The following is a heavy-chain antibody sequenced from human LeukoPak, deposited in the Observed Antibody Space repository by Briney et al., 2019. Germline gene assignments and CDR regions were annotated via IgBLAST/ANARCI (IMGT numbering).Heavy chain of an antibody. D-gene: IGHD3-22*01. J-gene: IGHJ5*02. CDR1: GYTFTSYD. V-gene: IGHV1-8*01. CDR3: ARGSKAYYYDSSGPYNWFDP. Sequence: ASVKVSCKASGYTFTSYDINWVRQATGQGLEWMGWMNPNSGNTGYAQKFQGRVTMTRNTSISTAYMELSSLRSEDTAVYYCARGSKAYYYDSSGPYNWFDPWGQGTLVTVSS. CDR2: MNPNSGNT.